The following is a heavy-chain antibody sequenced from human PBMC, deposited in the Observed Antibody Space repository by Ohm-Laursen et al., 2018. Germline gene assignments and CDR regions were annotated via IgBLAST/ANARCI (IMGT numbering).Heavy chain of an antibody. J-gene: IGHJ4*02. D-gene: IGHD2-15*01. CDR1: GYTFTSYD. CDR2: MNPNSGNT. Sequence: SVKVSCKASGYTFTSYDINWVRQATGQGLEWMGWMNPNSGNTGYAQKFQGRVTMTRNTSISTAYMELSSLRSEDTAVYYCALGICSGGSCFPPIFDYWGQGTLVTVSS. V-gene: IGHV1-8*01. CDR3: ALGICSGGSCFPPIFDY.